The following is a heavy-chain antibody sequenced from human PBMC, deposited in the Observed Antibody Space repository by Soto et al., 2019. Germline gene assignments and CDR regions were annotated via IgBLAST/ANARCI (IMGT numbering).Heavy chain of an antibody. Sequence: PGGSLRLSCAASGFTFSDYYMSCIRQDPGKGLVWGSSISSSGSTIYYADSVKGRFTISGDNSKNTLYLQMNSLRAEDTAVYYCASEPSRRLGFDYWGQGTVVTVSS. D-gene: IGHD6-19*01. J-gene: IGHJ4*02. CDR1: GFTFSDYY. V-gene: IGHV3-11*01. CDR2: ISSSGSTI. CDR3: ASEPSRRLGFDY.